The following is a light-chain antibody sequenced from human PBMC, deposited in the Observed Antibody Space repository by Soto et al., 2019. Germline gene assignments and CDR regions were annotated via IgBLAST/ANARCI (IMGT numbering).Light chain of an antibody. CDR1: SSNIGAGYD. V-gene: IGLV1-40*01. Sequence: QSVLTQPPSVSGAPGQRVTISCTGSSSNIGAGYDVHWYQQLPGTAPKLLIYGNSNRPSGVPDRFSGSKSGTSASLAITGLQAEDESVYYCQSYDGSLCCSRVFGSGPKLTVL. J-gene: IGLJ1*01. CDR3: QSYDGSLCCSRV. CDR2: GNS.